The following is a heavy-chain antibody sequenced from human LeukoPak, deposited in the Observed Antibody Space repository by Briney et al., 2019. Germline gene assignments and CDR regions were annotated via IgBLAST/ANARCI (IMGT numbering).Heavy chain of an antibody. CDR2: INHSGST. CDR3: ARAPHYYDSSGYYYFPEYYFDY. Sequence: SETLSLTCAVYGGSFSGYYWSWIRQPPGKGLEWIGEINHSGSTNYNPSLKSRVTISVDTSKNQFSLKLSSVTAADTAVYYCARAPHYYDSSGYYYFPEYYFDYWGQGTLVTVSS. D-gene: IGHD3-22*01. CDR1: GGSFSGYY. J-gene: IGHJ4*02. V-gene: IGHV4-34*01.